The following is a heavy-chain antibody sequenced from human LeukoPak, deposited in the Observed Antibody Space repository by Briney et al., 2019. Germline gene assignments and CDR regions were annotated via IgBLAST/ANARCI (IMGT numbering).Heavy chain of an antibody. V-gene: IGHV1-3*01. J-gene: IGHJ4*02. CDR3: ARWALTGYYRALEY. CDR2: INAGNGNT. CDR1: GYTFTSYA. D-gene: IGHD3-9*01. Sequence: ASVKVSCKAPGYTFTSYAMHWVRQAPGQRLEWMGWINAGNGNTKYSQKFQGRVTITRDTSASTAYMELSSLRSEDTAVYYCARWALTGYYRALEYWGQGTLVTVSS.